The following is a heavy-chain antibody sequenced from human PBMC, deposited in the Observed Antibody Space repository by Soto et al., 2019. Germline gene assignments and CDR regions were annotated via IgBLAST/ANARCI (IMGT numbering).Heavy chain of an antibody. Sequence: ASVKVSCKASGYTFTSYGISWVRQAPGQGLEWMGWISAYNGNTNYAQKLQGRVTMTTDTSTSTAYMELSSLRSEDTAVYYCAAETYYYDSSGYPNFDYWGQGTLVTVSS. CDR1: GYTFTSYG. V-gene: IGHV1-18*04. D-gene: IGHD3-22*01. CDR2: ISAYNGNT. CDR3: AAETYYYDSSGYPNFDY. J-gene: IGHJ4*02.